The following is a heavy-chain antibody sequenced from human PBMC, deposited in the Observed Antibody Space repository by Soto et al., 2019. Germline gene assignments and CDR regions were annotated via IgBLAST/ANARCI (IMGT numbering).Heavy chain of an antibody. CDR2: ISSSSSYI. V-gene: IGHV3-21*01. CDR3: ARGAARPGIWWFDP. D-gene: IGHD6-6*01. Sequence: GSLRLSCAASGFTFSSYSMNWVRQAPGKGLEWVSSISSSSSYIYYADSVKGRFTISRDNAKNSLYLQMNSLRAEDTAVYYCARGAARPGIWWFDPWGQGTLATVSS. CDR1: GFTFSSYS. J-gene: IGHJ5*01.